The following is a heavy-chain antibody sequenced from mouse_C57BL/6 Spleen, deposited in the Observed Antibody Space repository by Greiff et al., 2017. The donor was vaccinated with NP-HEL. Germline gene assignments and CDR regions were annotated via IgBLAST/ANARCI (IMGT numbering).Heavy chain of an antibody. Sequence: VQVVESGAELARPGASVKLSCKASGYTFTSYGISWVKQRTGQGLEWIGEIYPRSGNTYYNEKFKGKATLTADKSSSTAYMELRSLTSEDSAVYFCASLWDPWGQGTLVTVSA. V-gene: IGHV1-81*01. CDR3: ASLWDP. D-gene: IGHD4-1*01. J-gene: IGHJ3*01. CDR2: IYPRSGNT. CDR1: GYTFTSYG.